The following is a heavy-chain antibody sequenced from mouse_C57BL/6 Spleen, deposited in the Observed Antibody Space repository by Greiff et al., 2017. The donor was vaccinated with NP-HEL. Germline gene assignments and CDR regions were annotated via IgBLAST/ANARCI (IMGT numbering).Heavy chain of an antibody. V-gene: IGHV1-53*01. J-gene: IGHJ2*01. CDR3: ARWGYDYGLGFGY. D-gene: IGHD2-4*01. CDR1: GYTFTSYW. Sequence: QVHVKQPGTELVKPGASVKLSCKASGYTFTSYWMHWVKQRPGQGLEWIGNINPSNGGTNYNEKFKSKATLTVDKSSSTAYMQLSSLTSEDAAVYYCARWGYDYGLGFGYWGQGTTLTVSS. CDR2: INPSNGGT.